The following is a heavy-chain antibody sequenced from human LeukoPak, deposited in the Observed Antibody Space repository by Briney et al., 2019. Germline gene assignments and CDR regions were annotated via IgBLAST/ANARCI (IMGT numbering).Heavy chain of an antibody. CDR2: INHSGST. Sequence: SETLSLTCAVYGGSFSGYYWSWIRQPPGKGLEWIGEINHSGSTNYNPSLKSRVTISVDTSKNQFSLKLSSVTAADTAVCYCARGGTLLYFDYWGQGTLVTVSS. V-gene: IGHV4-34*01. CDR3: ARGGTLLYFDY. J-gene: IGHJ4*02. D-gene: IGHD2-8*02. CDR1: GGSFSGYY.